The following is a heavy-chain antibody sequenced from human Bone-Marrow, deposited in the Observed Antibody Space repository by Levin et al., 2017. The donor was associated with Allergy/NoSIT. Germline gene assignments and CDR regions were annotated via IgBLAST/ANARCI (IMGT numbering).Heavy chain of an antibody. CDR3: ARDIPPAYCGGDCYWGSSFDY. J-gene: IGHJ4*02. CDR2: ISSSSSYT. D-gene: IGHD2-21*02. V-gene: IGHV3-11*05. CDR1: GFTFSDYY. Sequence: GGSLRLSCAASGFTFSDYYMSWIRQAPGKGLEWVSYISSSSSYTNYADSVKGRFTISRDNAKNSLYLQMNSLRAEDTAVYYCARDIPPAYCGGDCYWGSSFDYWGQGTLVTVSS.